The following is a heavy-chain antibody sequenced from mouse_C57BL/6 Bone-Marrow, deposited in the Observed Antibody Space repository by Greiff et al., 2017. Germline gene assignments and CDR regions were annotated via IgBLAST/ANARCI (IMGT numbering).Heavy chain of an antibody. CDR3: ARWDH. CDR2: IDPSDSYT. Sequence: QVQLQQSGAELVRPGTSVKLSCKASGYTFTSYWMHWVKQRPGQGLEWIGLIDPSDSYTNYNQKFKGKATLTVDTSSSTAYMQLSSLTSEDSAVYNCARWDHWGQGTTLTVSS. CDR1: GYTFTSYW. V-gene: IGHV1-59*01. J-gene: IGHJ2*01.